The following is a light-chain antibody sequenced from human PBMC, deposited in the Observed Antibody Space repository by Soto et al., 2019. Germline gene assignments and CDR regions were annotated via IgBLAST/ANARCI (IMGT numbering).Light chain of an antibody. J-gene: IGKJ3*01. CDR3: QQYDDSPT. CDR2: GAS. Sequence: EIVLTQSPGTLSLSPGERATLSCRASQSVVSNYLAWYQQKPGQAPRLLIYGASSRATGIPDRFSGSGSGTDFTLTISRLEPEDFAVYFCQQYDDSPTFGPGTKVDIK. V-gene: IGKV3-20*01. CDR1: QSVVSNY.